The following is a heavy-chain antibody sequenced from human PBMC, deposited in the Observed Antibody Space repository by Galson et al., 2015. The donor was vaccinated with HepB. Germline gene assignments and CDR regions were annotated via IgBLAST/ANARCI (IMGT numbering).Heavy chain of an antibody. D-gene: IGHD3-22*01. CDR3: ARGLVSSGYYGDY. J-gene: IGHJ4*02. V-gene: IGHV3-53*01. CDR1: GFSVSSNC. Sequence: SLRLSCAVSGFSVSSNCMTWVRQAPGKGLECVAHIYSGGNTYYADSVKGRFTVSRDNSKNTLYLQMNSLRAEDAAVYYCARGLVSSGYYGDYWGQGTLVTVSS. CDR2: IYSGGNT.